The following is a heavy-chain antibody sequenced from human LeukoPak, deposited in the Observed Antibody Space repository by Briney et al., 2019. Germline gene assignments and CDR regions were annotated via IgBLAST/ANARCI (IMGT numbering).Heavy chain of an antibody. Sequence: SVKVSCKASGGTFSSYAISWVRQAPGQGLEWMGGIIPIFGTANYAQKFQGRVTITTDESTSTAYMELSSLRSEDTAVYYCARDGGSSTSWGEAWFDPWGQGTLVTVSS. CDR2: IIPIFGTA. V-gene: IGHV1-69*05. J-gene: IGHJ5*02. CDR3: ARDGGSSTSWGEAWFDP. CDR1: GGTFSSYA. D-gene: IGHD2-2*01.